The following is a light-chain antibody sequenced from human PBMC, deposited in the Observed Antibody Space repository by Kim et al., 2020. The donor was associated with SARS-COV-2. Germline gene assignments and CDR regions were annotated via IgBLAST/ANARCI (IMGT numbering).Light chain of an antibody. CDR1: SSDVGGYNY. Sequence: QSALTQPPSASGSPGQSVIISCTGTSSDVGGYNYVSWYQQYPGKAPKLMIYEVSKRPSGVPDRFSGSKYGYTASLTVSGRQAEDEADYYCGSFTGSSYVFGTGTKVTVL. V-gene: IGLV2-8*01. J-gene: IGLJ1*01. CDR3: GSFTGSSYV. CDR2: EVS.